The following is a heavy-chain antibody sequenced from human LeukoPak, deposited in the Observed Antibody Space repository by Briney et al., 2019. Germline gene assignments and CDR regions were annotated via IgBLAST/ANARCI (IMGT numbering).Heavy chain of an antibody. CDR3: ARGPADDYGDYDLASYFDL. J-gene: IGHJ2*01. CDR1: GFTFSDYY. CDR2: ISSSGSTI. V-gene: IGHV3-11*04. Sequence: GGSLRLSCAASGFTFSDYYMSWIRQAPGKGLEWVSYISSSGSTIYYADSVKGRFTISRDNAKNSLYLQMNSLRAEDTAVYYCARGPADDYGDYDLASYFDLWGRGTLVTVSS. D-gene: IGHD4-17*01.